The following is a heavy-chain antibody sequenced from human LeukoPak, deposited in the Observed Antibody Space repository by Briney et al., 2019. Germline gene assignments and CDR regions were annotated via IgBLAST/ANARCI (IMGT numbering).Heavy chain of an antibody. D-gene: IGHD4-23*01. CDR2: IYYSGST. CDR3: AREVPVENWFDP. V-gene: IGHV4-31*03. Sequence: SETLSLTCTVSGGSISSGGYYWSWIRQHPGKGLEWIGYIYYSGSTYYNPSLKSRVTISVDTSKNQFSLKLSSVTAADTAVYDCAREVPVENWFDPWGQGTLVTVSS. CDR1: GGSISSGGYY. J-gene: IGHJ5*02.